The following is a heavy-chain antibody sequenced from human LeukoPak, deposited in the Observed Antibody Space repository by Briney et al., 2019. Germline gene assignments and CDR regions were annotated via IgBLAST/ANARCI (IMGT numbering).Heavy chain of an antibody. CDR3: ARGPLYYDLSTGYPPSEMYYFDY. CDR1: GGTFSSYA. Sequence: SVKVSCKASGGTFSSYAVSWVRQAPGQGLEWIGGIIPIFATPDYAQKFRGRVSITTDESTSTPYMELSSLRSEDTALYYCARGPLYYDLSTGYPPSEMYYFDYWGQGTLVTVSS. D-gene: IGHD3-9*01. V-gene: IGHV1-69*05. J-gene: IGHJ4*02. CDR2: IIPIFATP.